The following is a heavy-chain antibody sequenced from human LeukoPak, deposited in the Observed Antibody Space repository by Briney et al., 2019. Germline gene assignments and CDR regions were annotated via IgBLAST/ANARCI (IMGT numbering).Heavy chain of an antibody. V-gene: IGHV4-39*01. Sequence: SETLSLTCTVSGGSVSSSSYFWGWIRQPPGKGLEWIGSIYYSGSTYYNPPLKSRVTISVDTSKNQFSLKLSSVTAADTAVYYCARIVGYSYGYSDYWGQGTLDTASS. CDR1: GGSVSSSSYF. J-gene: IGHJ4*02. CDR2: IYYSGST. CDR3: ARIVGYSYGYSDY. D-gene: IGHD5-18*01.